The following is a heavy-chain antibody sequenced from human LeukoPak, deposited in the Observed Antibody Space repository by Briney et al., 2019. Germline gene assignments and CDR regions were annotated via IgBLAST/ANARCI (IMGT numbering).Heavy chain of an antibody. CDR3: ARPGGSYYGVFDY. D-gene: IGHD1-26*01. V-gene: IGHV4-38-2*01. CDR2: IYHSGST. Sequence: SETLSLTCAVSGCSISSGYYWGWIRQPPGKGLEWIGSIYHSGSTYYNPSLKSRVTISVDTSKNQFSLKLSSVTAADTAVYYCARPGGSYYGVFDYWGQGTLVTVSS. CDR1: GCSISSGYY. J-gene: IGHJ4*02.